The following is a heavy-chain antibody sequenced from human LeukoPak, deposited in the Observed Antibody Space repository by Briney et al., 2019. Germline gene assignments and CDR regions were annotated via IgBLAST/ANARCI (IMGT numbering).Heavy chain of an antibody. CDR1: GGSISNSNW. V-gene: IGHV4-4*02. Sequence: PSETLSLTCAVSGGSISNSNWWSWVRQPPGKGLEWIGEINRSGSTNYNPSLKSRVTISVDTSKNQFSLKLSSVTAADTAVYYCASSCSGGSCSTPTRLDYWGQGTLVTVSS. CDR3: ASSCSGGSCSTPTRLDY. J-gene: IGHJ4*02. CDR2: INRSGST. D-gene: IGHD2-15*01.